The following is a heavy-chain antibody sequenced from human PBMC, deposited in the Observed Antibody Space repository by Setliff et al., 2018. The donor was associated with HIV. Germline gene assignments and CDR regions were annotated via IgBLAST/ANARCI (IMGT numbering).Heavy chain of an antibody. D-gene: IGHD2-2*01. Sequence: KPSETLSLTCTDSGGSITSGGFYWSWIRQYPQKGLEWIGYIYYSGGTYYNPSLKSRVTMSVDTSKNQFSLKLSSVTAADTAVYYCARGDAMTSLGAFDIWGQGTMVTVSS. CDR3: ARGDAMTSLGAFDI. CDR2: IYYSGGT. CDR1: GGSITSGGFY. J-gene: IGHJ3*02. V-gene: IGHV4-31*03.